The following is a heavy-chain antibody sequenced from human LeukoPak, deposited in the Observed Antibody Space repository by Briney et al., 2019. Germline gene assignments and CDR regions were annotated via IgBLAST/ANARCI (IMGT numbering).Heavy chain of an antibody. D-gene: IGHD3-10*01. V-gene: IGHV3-30-3*01. Sequence: GGSLRLSCAASGFTLSSYAMHWVRQAPGKGLEWVAVISYDGSNKYYADSVKGRFIISRDNSKNTLYLQMNSLRTEDTAVYYCARDHYGSGSYYNSYGMDVWGQGTTVTVSS. CDR3: ARDHYGSGSYYNSYGMDV. CDR1: GFTLSSYA. CDR2: ISYDGSNK. J-gene: IGHJ6*02.